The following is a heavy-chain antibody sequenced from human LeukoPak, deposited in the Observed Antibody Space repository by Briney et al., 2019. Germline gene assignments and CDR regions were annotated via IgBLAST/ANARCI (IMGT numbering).Heavy chain of an antibody. CDR3: AKGLYYFDY. V-gene: IGHV3-23*01. J-gene: IGHJ4*02. Sequence: GASLRLSCAASGFTFSSYALSWVRQAPGKGLEWVSAISGSGGSTYYADSVKGRFTISRDNSKNTLYLKMNSLRAEDTAVYYCAKGLYYFDYWGQGTLVTVSS. CDR1: GFTFSSYA. CDR2: ISGSGGST.